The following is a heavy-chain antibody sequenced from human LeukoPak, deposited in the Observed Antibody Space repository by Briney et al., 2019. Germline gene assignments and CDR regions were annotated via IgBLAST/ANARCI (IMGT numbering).Heavy chain of an antibody. CDR2: IKQDGSEK. CDR1: GFTFSSYG. D-gene: IGHD2-15*01. J-gene: IGHJ6*02. V-gene: IGHV3-7*01. CDR3: ASAPYCSGGSCFSYSGMDV. Sequence: GGSLRLSCAASGFTFSSYGMHWVRQAPGKGLEWVANIKQDGSEKYYVDSVKGRFTISRDNAKNSLYLQMNSLRAEDTAVYYCASAPYCSGGSCFSYSGMDVWGQGTTVTVSS.